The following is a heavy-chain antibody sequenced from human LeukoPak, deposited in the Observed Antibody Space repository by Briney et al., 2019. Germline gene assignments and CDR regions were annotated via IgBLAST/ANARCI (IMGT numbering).Heavy chain of an antibody. CDR3: AALVGATSLDY. D-gene: IGHD1-26*01. V-gene: IGHV4-59*08. Sequence: SETLSLTCTVSGGSISSYYWSWIRQPPGKGLEWIGYIYYSGSTNYNPSLKSRVIISVDTSKNQFSLKLSSVTAADTAVYYCAALVGATSLDYWGQGTLVTVSS. J-gene: IGHJ4*02. CDR1: GGSISSYY. CDR2: IYYSGST.